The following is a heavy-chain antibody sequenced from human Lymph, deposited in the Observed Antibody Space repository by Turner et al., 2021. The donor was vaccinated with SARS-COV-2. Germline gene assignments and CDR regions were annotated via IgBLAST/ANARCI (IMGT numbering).Heavy chain of an antibody. D-gene: IGHD2-15*01. Sequence: ELQLVDTGRGLFQPGGSLLLSCAASGIPVSSNYMNWVRQEPGKGMECVSVIYSGGTTYYADTVKGRFTISRDNSKNNLYLQMNSLRVEDTAVYYCERDLGSYGMDVWGQGTTVTVSS. J-gene: IGHJ6*02. CDR2: IYSGGTT. CDR3: ERDLGSYGMDV. CDR1: GIPVSSNY. V-gene: IGHV3-53*02.